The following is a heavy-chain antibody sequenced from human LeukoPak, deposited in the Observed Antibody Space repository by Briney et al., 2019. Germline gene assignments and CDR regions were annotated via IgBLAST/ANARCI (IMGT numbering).Heavy chain of an antibody. V-gene: IGHV1-18*01. CDR3: ARGYGSGSYSETFDY. Sequence: ASVKVSCKASGYTFTSYGISWVRQAPGQGLEWMGWISAYNGNTNYAQKLQGRVTMTTGTSTSTAYMELRSLRSDDTAVYYCARGYGSGSYSETFDYWGQGTLVTVSS. D-gene: IGHD3-10*01. CDR1: GYTFTSYG. CDR2: ISAYNGNT. J-gene: IGHJ4*02.